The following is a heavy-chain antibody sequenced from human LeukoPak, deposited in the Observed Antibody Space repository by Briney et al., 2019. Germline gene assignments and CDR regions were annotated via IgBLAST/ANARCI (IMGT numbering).Heavy chain of an antibody. CDR3: ARGVPIAMAGTLFDY. J-gene: IGHJ4*02. CDR1: GGSISSYY. V-gene: IGHV4-59*12. CDR2: IYYSGST. Sequence: SETLSLTCTVSGGSISSYYWSWIRQPPGKGLEWVGYIYYSGSTNYKPSLKSRVTISVDTSKHQFSLKLTSVTAADTAVYYCARGVPIAMAGTLFDYWGQGTLVTVSS. D-gene: IGHD6-19*01.